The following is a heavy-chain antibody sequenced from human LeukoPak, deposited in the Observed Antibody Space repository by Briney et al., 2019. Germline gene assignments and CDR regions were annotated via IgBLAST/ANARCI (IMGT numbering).Heavy chain of an antibody. D-gene: IGHD2-2*01. V-gene: IGHV4-59*01. J-gene: IGHJ3*02. Sequence: SETLSLTCTVSGGSISSYYRSWIRQPPGKGLEWIGYIYYSGSTNYNPSLKSRVTISVDTSKNQFSLKLSSVTAADTAVYYCARDPPQSYCSSTSCYGAFDIWGQGTMVSVSS. CDR1: GGSISSYY. CDR3: ARDPPQSYCSSTSCYGAFDI. CDR2: IYYSGST.